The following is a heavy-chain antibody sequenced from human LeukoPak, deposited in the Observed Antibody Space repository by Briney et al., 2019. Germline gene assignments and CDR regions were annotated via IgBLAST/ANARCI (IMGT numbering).Heavy chain of an antibody. Sequence: SVKVSCKASGGTFSSYAISWVRQAPGQGLGWMGRIIPILGIANYAQKFQGRVTITADKSTSTAYMELSSLRSEDTAVYYCARVTYYYDSSGYYEAWGQGTLVTVSS. CDR3: ARVTYYYDSSGYYEA. CDR1: GGTFSSYA. J-gene: IGHJ4*02. CDR2: IIPILGIA. V-gene: IGHV1-69*04. D-gene: IGHD3-22*01.